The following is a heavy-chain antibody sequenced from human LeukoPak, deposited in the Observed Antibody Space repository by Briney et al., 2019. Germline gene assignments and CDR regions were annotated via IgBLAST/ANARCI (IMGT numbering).Heavy chain of an antibody. V-gene: IGHV1-69-2*01. D-gene: IGHD6-19*01. CDR2: VDPEDGET. J-gene: IGHJ4*02. CDR1: GYTFTDYY. CDR3: AKALYSSGWFD. Sequence: ASVKISCKVSGYTFTDYYMHWVQQAPGKGREWMGLVDPEDGETIYAEKFQGRVTITADTSTDTAYMELSSLRSEDTAVYYCAKALYSSGWFDWGQGTLVTVSS.